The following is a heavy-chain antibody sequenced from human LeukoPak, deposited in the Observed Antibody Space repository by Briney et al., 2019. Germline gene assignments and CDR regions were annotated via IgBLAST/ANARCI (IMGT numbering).Heavy chain of an antibody. J-gene: IGHJ4*02. CDR1: GFTFSSYA. CDR2: IIGSGGGT. CDR3: AKENRKYVFYDY. D-gene: IGHD3-16*01. V-gene: IGHV3-23*01. Sequence: GGTLRLSCAASGFTFSSYAMSWVRQAPGKGLEWVSAIIGSGGGTFYADSVKGRFTISRDNSRNTLYLQMNSLRAEDTAVYYCAKENRKYVFYDYWGQGTLVTVSS.